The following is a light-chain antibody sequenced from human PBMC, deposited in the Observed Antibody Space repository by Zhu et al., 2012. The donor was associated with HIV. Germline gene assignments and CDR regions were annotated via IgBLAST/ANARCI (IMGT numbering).Light chain of an antibody. CDR2: GAS. V-gene: IGKV3-15*01. Sequence: EIVMTQSPATVSVSPGEGATLSCRASQSVNSNLAWYQQKPGQAPRLLIYGASTRDTDVPGRFSGSGSGTEFTLTISSLQSEDFAVYYCQQYNDWPRTFGQGTKLEIK. J-gene: IGKJ2*01. CDR1: QSVNSN. CDR3: QQYNDWPRT.